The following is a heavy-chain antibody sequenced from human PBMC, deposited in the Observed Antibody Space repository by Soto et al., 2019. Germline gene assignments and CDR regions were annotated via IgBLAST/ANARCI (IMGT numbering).Heavy chain of an antibody. CDR2: IYYRGNA. D-gene: IGHD6-13*01. Sequence: SETLSLTCSVSDDSINSDKYYWGWIRQPPGKGLEWIGSIYYRGNAYYNPSLQTRVTISLDKSKSQFSLKLNSVTAADSAVYYCARQKSSSWYYYYYGMDVWGQGTTVTVSS. J-gene: IGHJ6*02. V-gene: IGHV4-39*01. CDR1: DDSINSDKYY. CDR3: ARQKSSSWYYYYYGMDV.